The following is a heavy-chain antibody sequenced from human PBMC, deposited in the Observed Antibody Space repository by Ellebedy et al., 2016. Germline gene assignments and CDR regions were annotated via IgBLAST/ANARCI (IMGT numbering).Heavy chain of an antibody. Sequence: GGSLRLXCAASGFPFSTYEMSWVRQAPGKGLEWVATIKQDGHEKHFVDSVRGRFTISRDNAENSLYLQMNSLRAEDTAVYYCAREFGSGTKYFQHWGQGTLVTVSS. CDR2: IKQDGHEK. J-gene: IGHJ1*01. CDR3: AREFGSGTKYFQH. D-gene: IGHD3-10*01. V-gene: IGHV3-7*03. CDR1: GFPFSTYE.